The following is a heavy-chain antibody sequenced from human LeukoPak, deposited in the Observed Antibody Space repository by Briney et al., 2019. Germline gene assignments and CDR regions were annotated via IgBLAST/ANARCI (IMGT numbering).Heavy chain of an antibody. Sequence: PGGSLRLSCAASAFTLNNYAMSWVRQAPGKGLEWVSGIFGSGGTTYYADSVKGRFTISRDNSKNTVYLQMHSLRAEDTAVYYCAHNKSGSYKFDYWGQGTLVTVSS. CDR2: IFGSGGTT. J-gene: IGHJ4*02. D-gene: IGHD1-26*01. CDR1: AFTLNNYA. CDR3: AHNKSGSYKFDY. V-gene: IGHV3-23*01.